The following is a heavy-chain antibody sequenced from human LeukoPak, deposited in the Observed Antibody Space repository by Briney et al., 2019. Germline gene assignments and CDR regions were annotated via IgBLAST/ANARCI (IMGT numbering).Heavy chain of an antibody. CDR2: IYYSGST. V-gene: IGHV4-39*01. CDR1: GGSISSSSYY. Sequence: SETLSLTCTVSGGSISSSSYYWGWIRQPPGKGLEWIGSIYYSGSTYYNPSLKSRVTISVDTSKNQFSLKLNSVTAADTAVYYCARGLLGDIAAADYWGQGTLVTVSS. D-gene: IGHD6-13*01. CDR3: ARGLLGDIAAADY. J-gene: IGHJ4*02.